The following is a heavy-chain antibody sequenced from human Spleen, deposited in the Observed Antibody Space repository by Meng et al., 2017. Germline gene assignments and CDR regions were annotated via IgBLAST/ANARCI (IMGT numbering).Heavy chain of an antibody. J-gene: IGHJ1*01. CDR1: GGSISSSSYY. D-gene: IGHD6-19*01. CDR3: ARGETAVAGFYFHH. CDR2: IYYSGNT. Sequence: SETLSLTCTVSGGSISSSSYYWGWIRQPPGKGLEWIGNIYYSGNTYYNPSLKSRVTISVDTSKNQFSLKLSSVTAADTAVYYCARGETAVAGFYFHHWGQGTLVTVSS. V-gene: IGHV4-39*07.